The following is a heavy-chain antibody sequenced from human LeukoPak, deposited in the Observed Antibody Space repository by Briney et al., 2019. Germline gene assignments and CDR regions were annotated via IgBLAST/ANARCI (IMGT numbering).Heavy chain of an antibody. J-gene: IGHJ4*02. CDR2: ICDNGGCT. V-gene: IGHV3-23*01. Sequence: GGSLRLSCAASGFIFSSYAMSWVRQAPGKGLQWVSAICDNGGCTYYADSVKGRFTISRDNSKNMLYLQMSGLRAEDTAIYYCAKPPTTVTTRGFDYWGQGTLVTVSP. D-gene: IGHD4-17*01. CDR1: GFIFSSYA. CDR3: AKPPTTVTTRGFDY.